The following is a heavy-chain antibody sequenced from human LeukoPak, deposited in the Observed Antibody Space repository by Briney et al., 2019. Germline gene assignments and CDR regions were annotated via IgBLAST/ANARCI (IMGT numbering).Heavy chain of an antibody. J-gene: IGHJ4*02. CDR1: GYTFTSHG. V-gene: IGHV1-18*01. CDR3: ARNSSSSVDY. Sequence: GASVKVSCKASGYTFTSHGISWVRQAPGQGLEWMGWISGYYGNTNYAQKLQGRVTMTTDTSTSTAYMELRSLRSDDTAIYYCARNSSSSVDYWGQGTLVTVSP. CDR2: ISGYYGNT. D-gene: IGHD6-6*01.